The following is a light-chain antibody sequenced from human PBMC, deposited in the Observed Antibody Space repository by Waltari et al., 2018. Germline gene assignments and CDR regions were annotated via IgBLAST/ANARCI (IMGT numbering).Light chain of an antibody. CDR3: CSYAGSSTWV. V-gene: IGLV2-23*02. CDR1: VGSYNV. CDR2: GVP. J-gene: IGLJ3*02. Sequence: QSALTQSASVSGSPGQSITISCTDVGSYNVVSWYQQYPGKAPKLMFYGVPKRPSGVSTRFSGSKSGNTASLTISGLQGEDEADYYCCSYAGSSTWVFGGGTKVTVL.